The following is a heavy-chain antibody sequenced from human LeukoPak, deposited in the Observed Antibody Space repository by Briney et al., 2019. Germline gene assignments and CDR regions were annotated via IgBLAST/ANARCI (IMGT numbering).Heavy chain of an antibody. Sequence: PGGSLRLSCAASGFTFSSYRMNWVRQAPGKGLEWISYISSSSSTIYYADSVKGRFTISRDNAKNSLYLQMNSLRAEDTAVYYCARERRYYYDSSGYYYRGIADYWGQGTLVTVSS. CDR1: GFTFSSYR. V-gene: IGHV3-48*01. J-gene: IGHJ4*02. CDR2: ISSSSSTI. CDR3: ARERRYYYDSSGYYYRGIADY. D-gene: IGHD3-22*01.